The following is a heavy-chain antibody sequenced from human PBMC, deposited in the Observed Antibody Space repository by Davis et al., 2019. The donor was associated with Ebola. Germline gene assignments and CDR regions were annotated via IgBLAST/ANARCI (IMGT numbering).Heavy chain of an antibody. CDR2: ISGSGGST. D-gene: IGHD3-9*01. V-gene: IGHV3-23*01. CDR3: ARSNFDDYYFDS. J-gene: IGHJ4*02. Sequence: PGGSLRLSCAASGFTFSNHVMSWVRQAPGKGLEWVSAISGSGGSTFYADSVKGRFTISRDNSKSTLYLQMNSLRTEDTAVYYCARSNFDDYYFDSWGQGTLVTVSS. CDR1: GFTFSNHV.